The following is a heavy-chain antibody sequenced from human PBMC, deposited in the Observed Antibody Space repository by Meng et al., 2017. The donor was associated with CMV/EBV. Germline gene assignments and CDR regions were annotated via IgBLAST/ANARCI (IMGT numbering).Heavy chain of an antibody. CDR2: INHSGST. J-gene: IGHJ4*02. CDR3: ARVWDSGWDY. D-gene: IGHD3-22*01. CDR1: GGSFSGYY. Sequence: QWQLQQGGAGLFNASETLSLTCAVYGGSFSGYYWSWIRQPPGKGLEWIGEINHSGSTNYNPSLKSRVTISVDTSKNQFSLKLSSVTAADTAVYYCARVWDSGWDYWGQGTLVTVSS. V-gene: IGHV4-34*01.